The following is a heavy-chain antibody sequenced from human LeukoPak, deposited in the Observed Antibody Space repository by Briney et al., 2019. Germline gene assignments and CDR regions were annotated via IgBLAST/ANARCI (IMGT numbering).Heavy chain of an antibody. CDR2: ISGSGGST. J-gene: IGHJ5*02. CDR1: GFTFSSYA. D-gene: IGHD4-17*01. V-gene: IGHV3-23*01. CDR3: APISPYGDYEWFDP. Sequence: PGGSLRLSCAASGFTFSSYAMSWVRQAPGKGLEWVSAISGSGGSTYYADSVKGRFTISRDNSKNTLYLQMNSLRAEDTAVYYCAPISPYGDYEWFDPWAREPWSPSPQ.